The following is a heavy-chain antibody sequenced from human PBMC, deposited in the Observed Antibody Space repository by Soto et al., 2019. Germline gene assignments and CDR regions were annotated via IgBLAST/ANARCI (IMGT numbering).Heavy chain of an antibody. CDR2: IYHSGST. Sequence: SETLSLTCAFSVYSISRGYYCGWIRQPPGEGLEWVATIYHSGSTYYNPSLKNRVTISVDTSKNQFSLKLSSVTAADTAVYYCARADHAYYFDYWGQGALVTVSS. V-gene: IGHV4-38-2*01. J-gene: IGHJ4*02. CDR1: VYSISRGYY. CDR3: ARADHAYYFDY.